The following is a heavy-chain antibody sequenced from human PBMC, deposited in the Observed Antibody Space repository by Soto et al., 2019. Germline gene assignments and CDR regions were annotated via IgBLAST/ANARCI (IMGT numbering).Heavy chain of an antibody. CDR2: ISYDGSNK. CDR3: ARDWISRSLWFGELSNY. Sequence: QVQLVESGGGVVQPGRSLRLSCAASGFTFSSYAMHWVRQAPGKGLEWVAVISYDGSNKYYADSVKGRFTISRDNSKNTLYLQMNSLRAEDTAVYYCARDWISRSLWFGELSNYWGQGTLVTVSS. J-gene: IGHJ4*02. D-gene: IGHD3-10*01. V-gene: IGHV3-30-3*01. CDR1: GFTFSSYA.